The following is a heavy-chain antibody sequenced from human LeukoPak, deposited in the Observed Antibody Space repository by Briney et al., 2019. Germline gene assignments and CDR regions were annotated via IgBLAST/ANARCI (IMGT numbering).Heavy chain of an antibody. CDR2: INHSGST. D-gene: IGHD3-3*01. Sequence: SETLSLTCAVYGGSFGGYYWSWIRQPPGKGLEWIGEINHSGSTNYNPSLKSRVTISVDTSKNQFSLKLSSVTAADTAVYYCASRGGVDVWSGYYLHYWGQGTLVTVSS. CDR1: GGSFGGYY. J-gene: IGHJ4*02. V-gene: IGHV4-34*01. CDR3: ASRGGVDVWSGYYLHY.